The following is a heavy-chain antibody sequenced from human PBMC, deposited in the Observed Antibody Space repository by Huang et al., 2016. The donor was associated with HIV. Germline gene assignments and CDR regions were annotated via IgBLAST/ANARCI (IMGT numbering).Heavy chain of an antibody. V-gene: IGHV1-69*01. CDR3: ARVESRRYYDSSGYYY. J-gene: IGHJ4*02. CDR2: IITIFGTA. Sequence: QVQLVQSGAEVKKPGSSVKVSCKASGGTFSSYSISWVRQAPGQGIECMGGIITIFGTANDAQKFQGRGTITADESTSTAYMELSSLRSEDTAVYYCARVESRRYYDSSGYYYWGQGTLVTVSS. CDR1: GGTFSSYS. D-gene: IGHD3-22*01.